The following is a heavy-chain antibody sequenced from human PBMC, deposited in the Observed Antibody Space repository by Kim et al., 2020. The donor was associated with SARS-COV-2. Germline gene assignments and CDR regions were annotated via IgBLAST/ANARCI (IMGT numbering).Heavy chain of an antibody. Sequence: SETLSLTCTVSGGSISSYYWSWIRQPPGKGLEWIGYIYYSGSTNYNPSLKSRVTISVDTSKNQFSLKLSSVTAADTAVYYCARHYGDGYYYYYGMDVWG. J-gene: IGHJ6*02. V-gene: IGHV4-59*08. CDR1: GGSISSYY. CDR3: ARHYGDGYYYYYGMDV. D-gene: IGHD4-17*01. CDR2: IYYSGST.